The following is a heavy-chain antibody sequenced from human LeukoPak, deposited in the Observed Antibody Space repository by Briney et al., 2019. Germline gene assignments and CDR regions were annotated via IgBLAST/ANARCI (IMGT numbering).Heavy chain of an antibody. CDR3: ARAPSGYSSSWYEDDDWFDP. J-gene: IGHJ5*02. D-gene: IGHD6-13*01. Sequence: PGGSLRLSCAASGFTFSSYWMSWVRQGPGKGLECVANIKQDGSEKYYVDSVKGRFTISRDNAKNSLYLQMNSLRAEDTAVYYCARAPSGYSSSWYEDDDWFDPWGQGTLVTVSS. V-gene: IGHV3-7*05. CDR2: IKQDGSEK. CDR1: GFTFSSYW.